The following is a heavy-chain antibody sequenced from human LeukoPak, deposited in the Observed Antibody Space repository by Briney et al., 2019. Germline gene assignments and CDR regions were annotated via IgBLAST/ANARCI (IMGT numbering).Heavy chain of an antibody. CDR3: ARSGSSSGWSWFDP. V-gene: IGHV3-48*03. CDR2: ISSSGSTI. Sequence: PGGSLRLSCAVSGFTFSSYEMNWVRQAPGKGLEWVSYISSSGSTIYYADSVKGRFTISRDNAKNSLYLQMNSLRAEDTAVYYCARSGSSSGWSWFDPWGQGTLVTVSS. D-gene: IGHD6-19*01. CDR1: GFTFSSYE. J-gene: IGHJ5*02.